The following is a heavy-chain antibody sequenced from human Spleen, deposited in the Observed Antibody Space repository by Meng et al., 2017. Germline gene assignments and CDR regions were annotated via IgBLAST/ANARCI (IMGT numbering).Heavy chain of an antibody. CDR2: ISWNGGST. CDR3: ERDRYGSGSYFWYFDL. J-gene: IGHJ2*01. V-gene: IGHV3-20*04. D-gene: IGHD3-10*01. Sequence: GESLKISCAASGFTFDDYGMSWVRQVPGKGLEWVSGISWNGGSTGYADSVKGRFTISRDNAKDSLYLQMNSLRAEDTALYYCERDRYGSGSYFWYFDLWGRGTLVTVSS. CDR1: GFTFDDYG.